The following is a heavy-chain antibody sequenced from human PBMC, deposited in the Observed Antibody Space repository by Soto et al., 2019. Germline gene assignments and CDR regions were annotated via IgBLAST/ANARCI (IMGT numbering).Heavy chain of an antibody. D-gene: IGHD6-13*01. CDR3: ARRGYSSSCYYYYYYGMDV. CDR2: MNPNRGNT. CDR1: GYTFTSYD. Sequence: QVQLVQSGAEVKKPGASVKVSCKASGYTFTSYDINWVRQATGQGLEWMGWMNPNRGNTGYAQKSQGRVTMTTNNSLSTAYMELSSLRSEDTAVYYCARRGYSSSCYYYYYYGMDVWGQGTTVTVSS. V-gene: IGHV1-8*01. J-gene: IGHJ6*02.